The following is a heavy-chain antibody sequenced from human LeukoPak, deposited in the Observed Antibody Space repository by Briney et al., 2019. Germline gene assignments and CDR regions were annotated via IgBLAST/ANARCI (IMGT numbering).Heavy chain of an antibody. CDR2: IYYSGST. V-gene: IGHV4-39*01. Sequence: SSETLSLTCTVSGGSISSSSYYWGWIRQPPGKGLEWIGSIYYSGSTYYNPSLKSRVTMSVDTSKNQFSLKLSSVTAADTAVYYCARQLGYCSSTSCYADKVDYWGQGTLVTVSS. D-gene: IGHD2-2*01. J-gene: IGHJ4*02. CDR1: GGSISSSSYY. CDR3: ARQLGYCSSTSCYADKVDY.